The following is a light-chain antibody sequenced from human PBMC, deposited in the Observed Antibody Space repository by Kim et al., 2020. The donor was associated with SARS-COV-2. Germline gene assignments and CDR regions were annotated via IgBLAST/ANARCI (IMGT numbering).Light chain of an antibody. J-gene: IGLJ3*02. CDR1: TGAFTSGHY. CDR2: HAT. Sequence: PEATRSLPCGSNTGAFTSGHYPYWFHQKPGQAPRTLIYHATNKHPWTPARFSGSLLGDKAALTLSGAQPEDEAYYYCLLYYSGSWLFGGGTQLTVL. V-gene: IGLV7-46*01. CDR3: LLYYSGSWL.